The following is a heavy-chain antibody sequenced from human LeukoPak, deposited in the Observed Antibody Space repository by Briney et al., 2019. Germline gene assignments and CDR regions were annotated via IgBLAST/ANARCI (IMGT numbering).Heavy chain of an antibody. CDR2: INSDGTT. Sequence: PGGSLRLSCAASGFTFSSYWMHWVRQVPGKGLVWVSHINSDGTTTYADSVKGRFTISRGNAKNTLFLQMNSLRAEDTAVYYCAKETNWNDASRYFDYWGQGTLVTVSS. J-gene: IGHJ4*02. V-gene: IGHV3-74*01. CDR1: GFTFSSYW. D-gene: IGHD1-20*01. CDR3: AKETNWNDASRYFDY.